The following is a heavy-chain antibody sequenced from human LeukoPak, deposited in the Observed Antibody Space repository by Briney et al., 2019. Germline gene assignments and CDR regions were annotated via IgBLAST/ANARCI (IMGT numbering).Heavy chain of an antibody. CDR1: GFTFSNFP. D-gene: IGHD5-18*01. CDR3: ARGEYSYDVFDY. V-gene: IGHV3-21*01. J-gene: IGHJ4*02. CDR2: INYSGGST. Sequence: GGSLRLSCAASGFTFSNFPMNWVRQAPGKGLEWVSSINYSGGSTFYADSVKGRFTISRDNAKNSLYLQMNSLRAEDTAVYYCARGEYSYDVFDYWGQGTLVTVSS.